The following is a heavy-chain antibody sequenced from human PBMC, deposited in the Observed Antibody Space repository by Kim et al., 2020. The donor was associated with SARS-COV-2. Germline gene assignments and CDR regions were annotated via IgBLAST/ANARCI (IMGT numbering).Heavy chain of an antibody. J-gene: IGHJ6*02. CDR1: GYTFTSYY. V-gene: IGHV1-46*01. D-gene: IGHD1-26*01. CDR3: ARDLPKGSASYRFYYYYGMDV. CDR2: INPSGGST. Sequence: ASVKVSCKASGYTFTSYYMHWVRQAPGQGLEWMGIINPSGGSTSYAQKFQGRVTMTRDTSTSTVYMELSSLRSEDTAVYYCARDLPKGSASYRFYYYYGMDVWGQGTTVTVSS.